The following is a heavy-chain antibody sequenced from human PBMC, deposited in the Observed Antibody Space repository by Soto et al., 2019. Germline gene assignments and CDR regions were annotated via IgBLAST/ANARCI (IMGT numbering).Heavy chain of an antibody. Sequence: QVQLQQWGAGLLKPSETLSLTCAVYGGSFSGYQWSWIRPTPGKGLEWIGEINDSGNINYNPSLKSRVTILLDTPKKQSSLKLSSVTAADSAVYYCARGLILWFGELSRRGGYYYYMDVWGKGTTVTVSS. D-gene: IGHD3-10*01. V-gene: IGHV4-34*01. J-gene: IGHJ6*03. CDR3: ARGLILWFGELSRRGGYYYYMDV. CDR2: INDSGNI. CDR1: GGSFSGYQ.